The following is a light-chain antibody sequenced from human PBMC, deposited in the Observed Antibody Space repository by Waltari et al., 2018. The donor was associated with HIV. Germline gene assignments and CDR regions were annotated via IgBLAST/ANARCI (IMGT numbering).Light chain of an antibody. CDR3: GTWDNSLSAGGV. Sequence: QSVLTQPPSVSAAPGQKVTISCSGSSYNIGNTSVSWYQQPPGTAPKPLIYDNNKRPSGIPDRFSGSKSGTSATLGITGLQTGDEADYYCGTWDNSLSAGGVFGTGTKVTVL. CDR1: SYNIGNTS. J-gene: IGLJ1*01. CDR2: DNN. V-gene: IGLV1-51*01.